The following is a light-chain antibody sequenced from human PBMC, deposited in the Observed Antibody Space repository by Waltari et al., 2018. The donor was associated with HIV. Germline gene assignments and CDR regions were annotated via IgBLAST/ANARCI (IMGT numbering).Light chain of an antibody. CDR2: LGS. J-gene: IGKJ3*01. CDR3: MQAHQIPIT. Sequence: EIVMTQSPLSLAVTPGEPASISCRSSESLLRDNGHNYLDWFLQKPGQSPQLLIYLGSMRASGVPYRFRGSGSGTDFTLRISKVEAEDVGTYYCMQAHQIPITFGPGTKLHIK. CDR1: ESLLRDNGHNY. V-gene: IGKV2-28*01.